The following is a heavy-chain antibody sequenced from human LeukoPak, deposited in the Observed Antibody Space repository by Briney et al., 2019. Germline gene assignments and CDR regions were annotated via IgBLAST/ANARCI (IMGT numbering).Heavy chain of an antibody. Sequence: SGRSLRLSCAASGFTFSSYAMHWVRQAPGKGLEWVAVISYDGSNKYYADSVKGRFTISRDNSKNTLYLQMNSLRAEDTAVYYCARDYYGSGRTPPSFHWGQGTLVTVSS. CDR2: ISYDGSNK. CDR3: ARDYYGSGRTPPSFH. J-gene: IGHJ4*02. CDR1: GFTFSSYA. V-gene: IGHV3-30*04. D-gene: IGHD3-10*01.